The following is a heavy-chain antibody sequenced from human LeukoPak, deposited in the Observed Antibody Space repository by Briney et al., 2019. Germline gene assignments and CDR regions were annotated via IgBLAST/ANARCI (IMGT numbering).Heavy chain of an antibody. J-gene: IGHJ4*02. CDR2: IIPIFGTA. V-gene: IGHV1-69*05. CDR3: ARGREHYDYVWGSYRHGYFDY. CDR1: GSTFSSYA. D-gene: IGHD3-16*02. Sequence: ASVKVSCKASGSTFSSYAISWVRQAPGQGLEWMGGIIPIFGTANYAQKFQGRVTITTDESTSTAYMELSSLRSEDTAVYYCARGREHYDYVWGSYRHGYFDYWGQGTLVTVSS.